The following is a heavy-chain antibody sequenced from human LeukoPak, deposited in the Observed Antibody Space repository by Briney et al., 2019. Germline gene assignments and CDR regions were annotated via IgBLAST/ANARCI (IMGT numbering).Heavy chain of an antibody. D-gene: IGHD3-22*01. V-gene: IGHV3-23*01. CDR2: ISGSGGST. J-gene: IGHJ4*02. Sequence: PGGSLRLSCAASGFTFSSYAMSWVRQAPGKGLEWVSAISGSGGSTYYADSVKGRFTIARDNSKNTLYLQMNSLRANDTAVYYCAKDGDYYDRGGYSVYGGQGTLVTVSS. CDR1: GFTFSSYA. CDR3: AKDGDYYDRGGYSVY.